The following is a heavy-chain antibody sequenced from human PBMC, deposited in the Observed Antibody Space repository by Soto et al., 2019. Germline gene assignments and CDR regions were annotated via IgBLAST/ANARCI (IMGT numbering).Heavy chain of an antibody. CDR2: ISSSSSYI. CDR3: ARGSITIFGVVFPDAFDI. Sequence: GGSLRLSCAASGFTFSSYSMNWVRQAPGKGLEWVSSISSSSSYIYYADTVKGRFTISRDNAKNSLYLQMNSLRAEDTAVYYCARGSITIFGVVFPDAFDIWGQGTMVTVSS. V-gene: IGHV3-21*01. CDR1: GFTFSSYS. D-gene: IGHD3-3*01. J-gene: IGHJ3*02.